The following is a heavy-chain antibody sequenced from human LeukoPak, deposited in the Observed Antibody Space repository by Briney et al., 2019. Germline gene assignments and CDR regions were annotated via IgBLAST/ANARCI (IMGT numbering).Heavy chain of an antibody. CDR3: ARGQGGYADANYYYYMDV. Sequence: ASVKVSCKASGYTFTSYDINWVRQATGQGLEWMGWMNPNSGNTGYAQKFQGRVTMTRNTSISTAYMELSSLRSEDTAVYYCARGQGGYADANYYYYMDVWGKGTTVTISS. J-gene: IGHJ6*03. CDR2: MNPNSGNT. CDR1: GYTFTSYD. V-gene: IGHV1-8*01. D-gene: IGHD5-12*01.